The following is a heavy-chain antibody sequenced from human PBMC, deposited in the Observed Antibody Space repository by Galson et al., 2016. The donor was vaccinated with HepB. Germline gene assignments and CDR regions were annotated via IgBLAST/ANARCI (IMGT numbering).Heavy chain of an antibody. J-gene: IGHJ4*02. D-gene: IGHD3-10*01. Sequence: SLRLSCAASGFTFDDYAMHWVRQAPGKGLEWVSGISWNSGSIGYADSVKGRFTISRDNAKNSLYLQMNSLRAEDTALYYCAKDRYGSGSYSNDWGQGTLVTVSS. V-gene: IGHV3-9*01. CDR2: ISWNSGSI. CDR3: AKDRYGSGSYSND. CDR1: GFTFDDYA.